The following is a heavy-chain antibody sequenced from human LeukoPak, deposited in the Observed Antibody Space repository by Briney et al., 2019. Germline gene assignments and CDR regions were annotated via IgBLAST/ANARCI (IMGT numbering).Heavy chain of an antibody. CDR2: IKSNNDGGTT. D-gene: IGHD2-21*01. J-gene: IGHJ4*02. CDR1: GLLFNKAW. CDR3: TPVMVEDRGF. V-gene: IGHV3-15*01. Sequence: TGGSLRLFHAASGLLFNKAWLKWVSQAPGKGPEWVGRIKSNNDGGTTDHASPEQGRFIISRDDSKNTIYLQMNRLINDDTAIYYCTPVMVEDRGFWGQGTLVSVSS.